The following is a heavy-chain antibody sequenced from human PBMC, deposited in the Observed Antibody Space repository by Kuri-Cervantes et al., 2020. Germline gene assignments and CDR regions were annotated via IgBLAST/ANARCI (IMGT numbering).Heavy chain of an antibody. CDR2: IYSGGST. D-gene: IGHD4-17*01. CDR3: AREYEYGDYAIGAFDI. CDR1: GFTVSSNY. V-gene: IGHV3-53*01. J-gene: IGHJ3*02. Sequence: GGSLRLSCAASGFTVSSNYMSWVRQAPGKGLEWVSVIYSGGSTYYADSVKGRFTISRDNSKNTLYLQMNSLRAEDTAVYYCAREYEYGDYAIGAFDIWGQGTMVTVSS.